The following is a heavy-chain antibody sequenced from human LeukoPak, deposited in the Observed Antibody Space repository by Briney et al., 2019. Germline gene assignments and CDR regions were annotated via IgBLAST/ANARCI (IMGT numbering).Heavy chain of an antibody. V-gene: IGHV1-46*01. CDR2: INPSGGST. D-gene: IGHD2-2*01. CDR1: GYTFTSYY. CDR3: ARAVEPSTSHWEGVDY. J-gene: IGHJ4*02. Sequence: GASVKVSCKASGYTFTSYYMHWVRQAPGQGLEWMGIINPSGGSTSYAQKFQGRVTMTRDTSTSTVYMELSSLRSEDTAVYYCARAVEPSTSHWEGVDYWGQGTLVTVSS.